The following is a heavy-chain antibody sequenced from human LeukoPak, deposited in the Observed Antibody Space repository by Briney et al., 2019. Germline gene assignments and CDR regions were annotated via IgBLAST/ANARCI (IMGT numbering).Heavy chain of an antibody. D-gene: IGHD6-13*01. V-gene: IGHV1-2*04. Sequence: ASVKVSCKASGYTFTGYYMHWVRQAPGQGLEWMGWINPNSGGTNYAQKFQGWVTMTRDTSISTAYMELSRLRSDDTAVYYCARGGTHSNSWLDYWGQGTLVTVSS. CDR3: ARGGTHSNSWLDY. CDR1: GYTFTGYY. CDR2: INPNSGGT. J-gene: IGHJ4*02.